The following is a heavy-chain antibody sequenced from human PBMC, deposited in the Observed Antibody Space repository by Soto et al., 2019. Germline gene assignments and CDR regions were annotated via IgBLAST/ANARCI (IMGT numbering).Heavy chain of an antibody. D-gene: IGHD3-22*01. Sequence: EVHLLESGGALVRPGGSLTLSCAASGFSFSDYAMSWVRQAPGKGLEWVSSITRTGDSAYYADSVKGRFAISRDRSKNRLSLQMNSLRVEETAVYYCAKGPDGSGYYHNWFDYWGQGTLITVSS. CDR3: AKGPDGSGYYHNWFDY. CDR2: ITRTGDSA. J-gene: IGHJ5*01. V-gene: IGHV3-23*01. CDR1: GFSFSDYA.